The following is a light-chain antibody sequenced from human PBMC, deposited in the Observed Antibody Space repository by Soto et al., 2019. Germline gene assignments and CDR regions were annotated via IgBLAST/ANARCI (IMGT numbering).Light chain of an antibody. J-gene: IGKJ1*01. CDR3: QQYNSWTWT. CDR1: QSVSSN. CDR2: GAS. Sequence: EIVMTQSPATLSVSPGERATLSCRASQSVSSNLDWYQQKPGQAPRLLIYGASTRATGVPARFSGSGSGTEFTLTISSLQSEDFAVYYCQQYNSWTWTFGQGTKVEIK. V-gene: IGKV3-15*01.